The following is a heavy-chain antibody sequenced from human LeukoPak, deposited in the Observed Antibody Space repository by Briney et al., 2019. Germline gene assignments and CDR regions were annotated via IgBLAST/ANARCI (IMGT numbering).Heavy chain of an antibody. CDR3: AKVALFSGYYPPFDY. J-gene: IGHJ4*02. V-gene: IGHV3-30*18. CDR1: GFTFSDYG. D-gene: IGHD3-22*01. Sequence: GRSLRLSCTASGFTFSDYGMHWVRQAPGKGLEWVAVISYDGSNEYYADSVKGRFTISRDNSKNTLFLQMNSLRPEDTAVYHCAKVALFSGYYPPFDYWGQGTLVTVSS. CDR2: ISYDGSNE.